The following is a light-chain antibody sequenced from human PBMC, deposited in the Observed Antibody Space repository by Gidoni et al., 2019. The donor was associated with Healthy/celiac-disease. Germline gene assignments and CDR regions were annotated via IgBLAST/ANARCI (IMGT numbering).Light chain of an antibody. CDR2: GAS. J-gene: IGKJ2*01. V-gene: IGKV3-15*01. CDR3: QQYNNWPQT. CDR1: QSVSSN. Sequence: EIVMTQSPATLSVSPGERATLSCRASQSVSSNLAWYQQKPGQAPRLLIYGASTRATGIPASFSGSGSGTEFTLTISSLQSEDFAVYYCQQYNNWPQTFXQXTKLEIK.